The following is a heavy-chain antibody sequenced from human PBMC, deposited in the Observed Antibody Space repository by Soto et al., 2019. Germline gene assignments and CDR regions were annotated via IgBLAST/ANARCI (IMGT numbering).Heavy chain of an antibody. J-gene: IGHJ4*02. D-gene: IGHD4-17*01. CDR3: ARAYGDYDVFDY. CDR1: GFTFSDYY. Sequence: QVQLVESGGGLVKPGGSLRLSCAASGFTFSDYYMSWIRQAPGKGLEWVSYISSSSGYTNYADSVKGRFTISRDNAKNSLYLQMNSLRAEDTAVYYCARAYGDYDVFDYWGQGTLVTVSS. V-gene: IGHV3-11*06. CDR2: ISSSSGYT.